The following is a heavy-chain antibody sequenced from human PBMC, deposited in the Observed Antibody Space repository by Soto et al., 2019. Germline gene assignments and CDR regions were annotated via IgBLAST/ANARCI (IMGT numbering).Heavy chain of an antibody. D-gene: IGHD3-3*01. Sequence: QVQLVQSGAEVKKPGSSVKVSCRASGGTFSSYAISWVRQAPGQGLEWMGGIIPIFGTANYAQKFQGRVTITADESTSTAYMELSSLRSEDTAVYYCARAPDFWSGYDYYYGMDVWGQGTTVTVSS. J-gene: IGHJ6*02. CDR1: GGTFSSYA. V-gene: IGHV1-69*01. CDR3: ARAPDFWSGYDYYYGMDV. CDR2: IIPIFGTA.